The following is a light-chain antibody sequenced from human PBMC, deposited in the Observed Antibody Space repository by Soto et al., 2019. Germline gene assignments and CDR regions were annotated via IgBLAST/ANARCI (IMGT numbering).Light chain of an antibody. CDR2: GAS. J-gene: IGKJ1*01. Sequence: ESVLTQSQGTLSLSPGERATLSCRASQSVNSNFLAWYQQKPGQAPRLRISGASNRATVIPDRCSGSVSWTDFTLTISRLEPEDLAVDDGQQYGNSTRTFCQVTKVDIK. CDR1: QSVNSNF. V-gene: IGKV3-20*01. CDR3: QQYGNSTRT.